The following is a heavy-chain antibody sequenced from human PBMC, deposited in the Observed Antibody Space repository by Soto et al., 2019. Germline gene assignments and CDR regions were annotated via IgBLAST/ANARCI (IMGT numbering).Heavy chain of an antibody. V-gene: IGHV3-66*01. D-gene: IGHD4-17*01. CDR2: IYSGGST. CDR1: GFTVSSNY. J-gene: IGHJ4*02. CDR3: ARENDYGEYYFDY. Sequence: GGSLRLSCAASGFTVSSNYMSWVRQAPGKGLEWVSVIYSGGSTYYADSVKGRFTISRDNSKNTLYLQMNSLRAEDTAVYYCARENDYGEYYFDYWGQGTLVTVSS.